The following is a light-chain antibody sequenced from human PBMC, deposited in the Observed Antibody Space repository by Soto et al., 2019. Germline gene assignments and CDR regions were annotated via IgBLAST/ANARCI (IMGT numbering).Light chain of an antibody. CDR3: QQYNNWPWT. J-gene: IGKJ1*01. CDR2: DAS. CDR1: QSVSSY. Sequence: IVLTQSPATLSLSPGERATLSCRASQSVSSYLAWYQQKPGQAPRLLIYDASTRATGVPARFSGSGSGTEFTLTISSLQSEDFAVYSCQQYNNWPWTFGQGTKVDIK. V-gene: IGKV3-15*01.